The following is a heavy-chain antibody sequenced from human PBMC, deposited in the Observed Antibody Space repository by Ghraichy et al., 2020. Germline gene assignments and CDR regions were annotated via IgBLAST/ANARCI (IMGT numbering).Heavy chain of an antibody. D-gene: IGHD1-26*01. CDR3: AREGGLSGSHYYGMDV. CDR1: GGSISSYY. J-gene: IGHJ6*02. CDR2: IYYSGST. V-gene: IGHV4-59*01. Sequence: SETLSLTCTVSGGSISSYYWSWIRQPPGKGLEWIGYIYYSGSTNYNPSLKSRVTISVDTSKNQFSLKLSSVTAADTAVYYCAREGGLSGSHYYGMDVWGQGTTVTVSS.